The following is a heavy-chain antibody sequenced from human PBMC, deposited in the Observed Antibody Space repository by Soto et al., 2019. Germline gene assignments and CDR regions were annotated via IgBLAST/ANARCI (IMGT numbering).Heavy chain of an antibody. CDR1: GYSFTSYW. CDR3: ARERYQRDVWFDP. Sequence: GESLKISCKGSGYSFTSYWISWVRQMPGKGLEWMGRIDPSDSYTNYSPSFQGHVTISADKSISTAYLQWSSLKASDTAMYYCARERYQRDVWFDPWGQGTLVTAPQ. V-gene: IGHV5-10-1*01. D-gene: IGHD2-2*01. J-gene: IGHJ5*01. CDR2: IDPSDSYT.